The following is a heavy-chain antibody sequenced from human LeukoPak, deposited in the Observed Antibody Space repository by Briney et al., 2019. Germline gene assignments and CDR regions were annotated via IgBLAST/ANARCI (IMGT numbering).Heavy chain of an antibody. CDR1: GYTFTSYA. D-gene: IGHD2-2*01. J-gene: IGHJ4*02. CDR3: ARLYCSSTSCYFDY. CDR2: INAGNGNT. V-gene: IGHV1-3*01. Sequence: GASVKVSCKASGYTFTSYAMHWVRQAPGQRLEWMGWINAGNGNTKYSQKFQGRVTITRDTSASTAYMELSSLRSEDTAVYYCARLYCSSTSCYFDYWGQGTLVTVSS.